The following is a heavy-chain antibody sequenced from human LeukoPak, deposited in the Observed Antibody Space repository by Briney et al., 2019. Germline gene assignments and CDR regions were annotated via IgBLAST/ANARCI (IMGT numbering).Heavy chain of an antibody. CDR1: GFTFDDYG. CDR3: ARWVAAASSDY. D-gene: IGHD6-13*01. Sequence: TGGSLRLSCAASGFTFDDYGMSWVRQAPGKGLEWVSGINWNGGSTGYADSVEGRFTISRDNAKNSLYLQMNSLRAEDTALYHCARWVAAASSDYWGQGTLVTVSS. CDR2: INWNGGST. V-gene: IGHV3-20*01. J-gene: IGHJ4*02.